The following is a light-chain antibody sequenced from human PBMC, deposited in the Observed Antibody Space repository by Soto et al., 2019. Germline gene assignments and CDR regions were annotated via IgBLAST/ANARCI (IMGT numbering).Light chain of an antibody. V-gene: IGKV3D-20*02. CDR1: QSVSSSS. CDR3: QQYRT. CDR2: EAS. Sequence: EIVLTQSPATLSSFPGDRVTLSCRASQSVSSSSLAWYQQDPGQAPRLLIYEASSRATGIPDRVSGSGYGTEFTLTISRLETEDFAVYYCQQYRTFGQGTKV. J-gene: IGKJ1*01.